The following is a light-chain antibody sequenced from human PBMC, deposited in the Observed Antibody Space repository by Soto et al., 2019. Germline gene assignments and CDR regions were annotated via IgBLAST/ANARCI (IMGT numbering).Light chain of an antibody. Sequence: QSALTQHASGSGSPGQSITISCTGTSSDVGGYNYVSWYQQHPGKAPKLMIYDVSNRPSGVSNRFSGSKSGNTASLTISGLQAEDEADYYCSSYTSSSTPYVFGTGTKVTVL. CDR1: SSDVGGYNY. J-gene: IGLJ1*01. CDR2: DVS. CDR3: SSYTSSSTPYV. V-gene: IGLV2-14*01.